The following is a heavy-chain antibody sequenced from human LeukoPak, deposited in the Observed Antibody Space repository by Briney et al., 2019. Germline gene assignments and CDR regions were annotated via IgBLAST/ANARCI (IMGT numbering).Heavy chain of an antibody. V-gene: IGHV4-34*01. CDR1: GGSFSTHY. J-gene: IGHJ4*02. Sequence: PSETLSLTCAVYGGSFSTHYWSWIRQSPGKGLEWIGEINHGGRTKYNPSLKSRVTISLDTSKNQFSLKLSPVTAADTAMYYCARVSRGNSVGGDYWGQGTLVTVSS. CDR3: ARVSRGNSVGGDY. CDR2: INHGGRT. D-gene: IGHD4-23*01.